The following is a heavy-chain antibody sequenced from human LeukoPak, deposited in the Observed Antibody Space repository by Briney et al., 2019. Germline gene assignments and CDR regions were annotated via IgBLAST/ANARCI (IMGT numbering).Heavy chain of an antibody. V-gene: IGHV3-11*01. CDR2: FSSSGSTI. Sequence: GGSLRLSCAASGFTFSDYYMSWIRQAPGEGLEWVSYFSSSGSTIYYPDSVKGRFPLSRDNAKNSLSLQMNSTRAEDTAVYYCARDYGVAAAGTFDYWGQGTLVTVSS. CDR3: ARDYGVAAAGTFDY. D-gene: IGHD6-13*01. J-gene: IGHJ4*02. CDR1: GFTFSDYY.